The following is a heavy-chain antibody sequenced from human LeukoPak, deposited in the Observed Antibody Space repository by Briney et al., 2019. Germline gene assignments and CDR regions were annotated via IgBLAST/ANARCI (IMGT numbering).Heavy chain of an antibody. Sequence: SETLSLTCAVYGGSFSGYYWSWIRQPPGKGLEWIGEINHSGSTNYNPSLKSRVTISVDTSKNQFSLKLSSVTAADTAVYYYARVVAAAGRYYYYYMDVWGKGTTVPVSS. CDR1: GGSFSGYY. J-gene: IGHJ6*03. V-gene: IGHV4-34*01. CDR3: ARVVAAAGRYYYYYMDV. D-gene: IGHD6-13*01. CDR2: INHSGST.